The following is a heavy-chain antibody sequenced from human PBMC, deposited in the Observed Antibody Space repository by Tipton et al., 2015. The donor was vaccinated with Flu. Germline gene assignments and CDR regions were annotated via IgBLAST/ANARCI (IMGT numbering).Heavy chain of an antibody. V-gene: IGHV3-53*01. CDR3: ARDTGGYCSGSSCLPRFDY. Sequence: QLVQSGGALTQPGGSLRLSCVASGISVTNNYMTWVRQAPGKGLEWISVIYSGDDTQYADSVKGRFTISRDNSKNTVYLLMKSPGVEDTAVYYCARDTGGYCSGSSCLPRFDYWGQGTLVTVSS. CDR1: GISVTNNY. J-gene: IGHJ4*02. D-gene: IGHD2-15*01. CDR2: IYSGDDT.